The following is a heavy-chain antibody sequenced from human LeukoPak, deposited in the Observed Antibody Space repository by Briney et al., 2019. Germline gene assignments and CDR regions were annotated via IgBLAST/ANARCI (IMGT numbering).Heavy chain of an antibody. CDR3: ARDPGISEAGTVGHFDY. Sequence: GGSPRLSCATSGFTFSSYWMSWVRQVPGKGLEWVANIKHDGRDIYYLDSVKGRFTISRDNAKNSLFLQMNSLRAEDTAVYYCARDPGISEAGTVGHFDYWGQGTLVTVSS. D-gene: IGHD6-13*01. V-gene: IGHV3-7*01. CDR2: IKHDGRDI. CDR1: GFTFSSYW. J-gene: IGHJ4*02.